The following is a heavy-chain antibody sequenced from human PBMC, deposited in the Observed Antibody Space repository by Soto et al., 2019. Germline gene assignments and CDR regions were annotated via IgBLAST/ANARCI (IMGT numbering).Heavy chain of an antibody. Sequence: QVQLVQSGAEVKKPGTSVTVSCQTSGYTFSSYDINWVRQATGQGLEWMGWLNPKSGFTGHERQFQGRVTLTRDTSTRTVYMELSSLRSEDTAIYYCVRVMGSIDSWGPGTVVTFSS. V-gene: IGHV1-8*01. CDR1: GYTFSSYD. CDR2: LNPKSGFT. J-gene: IGHJ4*02. CDR3: VRVMGSIDS. D-gene: IGHD1-26*01.